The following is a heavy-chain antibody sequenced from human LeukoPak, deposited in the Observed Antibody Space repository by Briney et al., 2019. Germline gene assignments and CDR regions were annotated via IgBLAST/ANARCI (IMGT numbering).Heavy chain of an antibody. D-gene: IGHD6-6*01. V-gene: IGHV3-48*03. CDR3: AKGEVAARQKIYYYYYMDV. CDR1: GFTFSSYE. CDR2: IGSSDSTT. Sequence: GGSLRLSCVASGFTFSSYEMNWVRQAPGKGLEWLSYIGSSDSTTHYADSVKGRFTISRDNAKNSLYLQMNSLRAEDTAVYYCAKGEVAARQKIYYYYYMDVWGKGTTVTVSS. J-gene: IGHJ6*03.